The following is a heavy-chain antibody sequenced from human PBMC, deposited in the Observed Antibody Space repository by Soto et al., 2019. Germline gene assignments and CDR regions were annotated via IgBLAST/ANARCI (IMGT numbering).Heavy chain of an antibody. D-gene: IGHD6-19*01. J-gene: IGHJ4*02. CDR3: ARMVTYGWYIRGNFDH. Sequence: LLESGGRLVQPGGSVRLSCEASGFTFGDYAMTWVRQAPGRGREWVAAVGRIASLTYYADPVKGRFTISRDNYKNVVSLHMSDLRADDTAIYFCARMVTYGWYIRGNFDHWGQGNGLSVSS. V-gene: IGHV3-23*01. CDR2: VGRIASLT. CDR1: GFTFGDYA.